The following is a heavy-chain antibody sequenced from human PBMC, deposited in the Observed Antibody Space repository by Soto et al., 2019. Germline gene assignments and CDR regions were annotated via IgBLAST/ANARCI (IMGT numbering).Heavy chain of an antibody. CDR3: AKARFIAAAGPFDY. CDR1: GFTFSSYG. Sequence: PGGSLRLSCAASGFTFSSYGMHWVRQAPGKGLEWVAVISYDGSSKYYADSVKGRFTISRDNSKNTLYLQMNSLRAEDTAVYYCAKARFIAAAGPFDYWGQGTLVTVSS. J-gene: IGHJ4*02. CDR2: ISYDGSSK. V-gene: IGHV3-30*18. D-gene: IGHD6-13*01.